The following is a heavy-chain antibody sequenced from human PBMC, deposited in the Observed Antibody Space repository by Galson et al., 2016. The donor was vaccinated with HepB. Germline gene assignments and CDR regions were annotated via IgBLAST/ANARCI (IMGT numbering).Heavy chain of an antibody. D-gene: IGHD3-10*01. CDR2: LSGSGGST. Sequence: SLRLSCAASGFTFSSYAMSWVSGLSGSGGSTYYADSVRGRFTISRDNSKKTLYLQMNSLRAEDTAVYYCAKVPSMVRGFWGQGTMVTVSS. CDR1: GFTFSSYA. CDR3: AKVPSMVRGF. V-gene: IGHV3-23*01. J-gene: IGHJ3*01.